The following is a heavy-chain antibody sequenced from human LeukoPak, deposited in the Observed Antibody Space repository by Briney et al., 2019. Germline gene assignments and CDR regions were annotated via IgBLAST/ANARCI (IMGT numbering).Heavy chain of an antibody. CDR2: VSYDGRSK. D-gene: IGHD2-21*02. CDR3: ARAPAFCGGDCYPARLDS. CDR1: GFTFSSYA. Sequence: PGESLRLSCAASGFTFSSYAMHWVHQAPGRGLEWVAIVSYDGRSKYHADSVKGRFIISRDDSKNTLYLQINSLSAEDTALYYCARAPAFCGGDCYPARLDSWGQGTLVTVSS. V-gene: IGHV3-30*04. J-gene: IGHJ4*02.